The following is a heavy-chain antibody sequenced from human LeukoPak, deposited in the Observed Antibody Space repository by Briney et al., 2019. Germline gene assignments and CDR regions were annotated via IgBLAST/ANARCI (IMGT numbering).Heavy chain of an antibody. V-gene: IGHV1-46*01. CDR3: AREIAVAGTDNWFDP. CDR2: INPSGGST. J-gene: IGHJ5*02. D-gene: IGHD6-19*01. CDR1: GYTFTSYY. Sequence: ASVTVSCTASGYTFTSYYMHWVRQAPGQGLEWMGIINPSGGSTSYAQKFQGRVTMTRDTSTSTVYMELSSLRSEDTAVYYCAREIAVAGTDNWFDPWGQGTLVTVSS.